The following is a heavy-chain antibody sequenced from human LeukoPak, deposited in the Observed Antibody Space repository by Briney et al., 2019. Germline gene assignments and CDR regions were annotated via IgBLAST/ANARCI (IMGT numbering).Heavy chain of an antibody. CDR3: ARGYDSSGFFSD. J-gene: IGHJ4*02. D-gene: IGHD3-22*01. V-gene: IGHV7-4-1*02. CDR1: GYTFSSNA. CDR2: IDTNTGNP. Sequence: AASVKVSCKASGYTFSSNAINWVRQAPGQGLEWTGWIDTNTGNPTYAQGLTGRFVFSLDTSVSTAYLQINSLKAEDTGEYFCARGYDSSGFFSDWGQGTLVTVSS.